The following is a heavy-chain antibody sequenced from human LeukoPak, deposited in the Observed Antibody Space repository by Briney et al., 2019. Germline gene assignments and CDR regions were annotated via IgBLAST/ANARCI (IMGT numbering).Heavy chain of an antibody. V-gene: IGHV4-39*02. Sequence: ASETLSLTCTVSGGSISSHLYFWAWIRQPPGKGLEWIGSIYYGGSTHYNPALQRRGTMTVDTFKGDFSQKLASVTAADTARYYCARMVRGVVLGPNSYPYHMDVWGTGTTVSVSS. CDR1: GGSISSHLYF. CDR3: ARMVRGVVLGPNSYPYHMDV. D-gene: IGHD3-10*01. CDR2: IYYGGST. J-gene: IGHJ6*03.